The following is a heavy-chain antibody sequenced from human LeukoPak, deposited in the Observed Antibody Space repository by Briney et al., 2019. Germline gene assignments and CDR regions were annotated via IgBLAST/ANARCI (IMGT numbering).Heavy chain of an antibody. J-gene: IGHJ2*01. CDR1: GFTFSSYA. CDR3: AKDRDIAAAGAYWYFDL. Sequence: GGSLRLSCAASGFTFSSYAMSWVRQAPGKGLEWVSAISGSGGSTYYADSVKGRFTISRDNSKNTLYLQMNSLRAEDTAVYYCAKDRDIAAAGAYWYFDLWGRGTLVTVSS. D-gene: IGHD6-13*01. V-gene: IGHV3-23*01. CDR2: ISGSGGST.